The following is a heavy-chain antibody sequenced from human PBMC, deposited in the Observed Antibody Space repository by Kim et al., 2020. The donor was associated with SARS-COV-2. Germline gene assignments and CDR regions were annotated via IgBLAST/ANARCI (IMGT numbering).Heavy chain of an antibody. CDR3: ARDLSLGRPGGFDY. CDR2: ISRFSDYI. J-gene: IGHJ4*02. CDR1: EFTFSRYS. V-gene: IGHV3-21*01. Sequence: GGSLRLSCAASEFTFSRYSMNWVRQAPGKGLEWVSTISRFSDYIYYAESVEGRFTISRDNAKNSVYLQMNSLRVDDTAMYYCARDLSLGRPGGFDYWGQGALVT. D-gene: IGHD3-10*01.